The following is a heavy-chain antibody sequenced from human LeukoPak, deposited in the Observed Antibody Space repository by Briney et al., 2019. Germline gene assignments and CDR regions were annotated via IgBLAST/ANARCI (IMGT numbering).Heavy chain of an antibody. J-gene: IGHJ4*02. D-gene: IGHD1-26*01. V-gene: IGHV4-34*01. Sequence: SETLSLTCAVYGGSFSGYYWSWIRQPPGKGLEWIGEINHSGSTNYNPSLKSRVTISVDTSKNQFSLKLSSVTAADTAVYYCARLKNRGSYFAGGYFDYWGQGTLVTVSS. CDR2: INHSGST. CDR1: GGSFSGYY. CDR3: ARLKNRGSYFAGGYFDY.